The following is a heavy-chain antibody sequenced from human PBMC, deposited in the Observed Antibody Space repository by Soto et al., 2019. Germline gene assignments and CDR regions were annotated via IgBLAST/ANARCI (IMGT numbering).Heavy chain of an antibody. Sequence: EVQLLESGGGLVQPGGSLRLSCAASGFTFSDYAMNWVRQAPGKGLEWVPGISGSGGDTYYAASVNGRFTISRDNSKNTLYLQMSSLRADDTAVYLCEKGGCSGVSCGWFDPWGHGTLVTVSS. CDR3: EKGGCSGVSCGWFDP. V-gene: IGHV3-23*01. CDR1: GFTFSDYA. J-gene: IGHJ5*02. D-gene: IGHD2-15*01. CDR2: ISGSGGDT.